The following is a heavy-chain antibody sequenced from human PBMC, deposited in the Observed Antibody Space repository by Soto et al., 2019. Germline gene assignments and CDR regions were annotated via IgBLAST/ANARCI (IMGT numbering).Heavy chain of an antibody. CDR3: AKDLRTVTTSKYYYGMDV. CDR2: ISGSGGST. V-gene: IGHV3-23*01. CDR1: GFTFSSYA. D-gene: IGHD4-17*01. Sequence: GGSLRPSCAASGFTFSSYAMSWVRQAPGKGLEWVSAISGSGGSTYYADSVKGRFTISRDNSKNTLYLQMNSLRAEDTAVYYCAKDLRTVTTSKYYYGMDVWGQGTTVTVSS. J-gene: IGHJ6*02.